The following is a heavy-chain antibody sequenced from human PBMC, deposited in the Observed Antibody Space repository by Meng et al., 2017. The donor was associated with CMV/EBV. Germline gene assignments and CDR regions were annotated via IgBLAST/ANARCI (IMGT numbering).Heavy chain of an antibody. D-gene: IGHD3-3*01. CDR3: AKSPPYDFWSGYDY. V-gene: IGHV3-33*06. Sequence: SCAASGFTFSSYGMHWVRQAPGKGLEWVAVIWYDGSNKYYADSVKGRFTISRDNSKNTLYLQMNSLRAEDTAVYYCAKSPPYDFWSGYDYWGQGTLVTVS. CDR2: IWYDGSNK. CDR1: GFTFSSYG. J-gene: IGHJ4*02.